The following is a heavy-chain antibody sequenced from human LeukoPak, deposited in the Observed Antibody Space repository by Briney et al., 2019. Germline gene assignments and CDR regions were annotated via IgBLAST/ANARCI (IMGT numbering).Heavy chain of an antibody. CDR2: IYSGGST. CDR1: EFSVGSNY. Sequence: PGGSLRLSCAASEFSVGSNYMTWVRQAPGKGLEWVSLIYSGGSTYYADSVKGRFTISRDNSKNTLFLQMNSLRGEDTAMYYCARVQGGGYRTADYWGQGTLVTVSS. J-gene: IGHJ4*02. CDR3: ARVQGGGYRTADY. D-gene: IGHD6-19*01. V-gene: IGHV3-66*02.